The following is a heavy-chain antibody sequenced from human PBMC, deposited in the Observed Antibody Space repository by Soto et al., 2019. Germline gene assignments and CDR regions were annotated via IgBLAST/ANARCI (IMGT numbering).Heavy chain of an antibody. Sequence: QPGGSLRLSCAASGFTFDDYAMHWVRQAPGKGLEWVSGISWNSGSIGYADSVKGRFTISRDNAKNSLYLQMNSLRAEDTALYYCAKDADIPMVVVTQKAGDYFDYWGQGTLVTVSS. V-gene: IGHV3-9*01. J-gene: IGHJ4*02. CDR3: AKDADIPMVVVTQKAGDYFDY. D-gene: IGHD2-21*02. CDR2: ISWNSGSI. CDR1: GFTFDDYA.